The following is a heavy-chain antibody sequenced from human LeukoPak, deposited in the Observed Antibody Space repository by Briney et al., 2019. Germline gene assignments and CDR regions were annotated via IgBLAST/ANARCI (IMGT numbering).Heavy chain of an antibody. Sequence: PSQTLSLTCTVSGGSISSGGYYWSWIRQHPGTGLEWIGYIYYSGSTYYNPSLKSRVTISVDTSKNQFSLKLSSVTAADTAVYYCARVRGAYCSSTSCYISHGFDYWGQGTLVTVSS. CDR3: ARVRGAYCSSTSCYISHGFDY. J-gene: IGHJ4*02. CDR1: GGSISSGGYY. V-gene: IGHV4-31*03. CDR2: IYYSGST. D-gene: IGHD2-2*02.